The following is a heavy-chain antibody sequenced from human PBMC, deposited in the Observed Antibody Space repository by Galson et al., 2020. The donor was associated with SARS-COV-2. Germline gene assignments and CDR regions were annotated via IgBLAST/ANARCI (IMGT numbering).Heavy chain of an antibody. V-gene: IGHV3-33*01. J-gene: IGHJ3*02. CDR3: ARGSSSHAFDI. D-gene: IGHD3-10*01. Sequence: TGGSLRLSCVASGFTFSTYGMDWVRQAPGKGLEWVAVIWYDGSYKYYADSVKGRFTISRDNSKNTLYLQMNSLRVDDTAVYYCARGSSSHAFDIWGQGTMVTVSS. CDR2: IWYDGSYK. CDR1: GFTFSTYG.